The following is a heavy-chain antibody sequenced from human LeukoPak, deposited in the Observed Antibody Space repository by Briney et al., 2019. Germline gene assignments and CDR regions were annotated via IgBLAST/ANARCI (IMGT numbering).Heavy chain of an antibody. D-gene: IGHD2-2*01. CDR2: ITLSGGST. J-gene: IGHJ6*03. CDR1: GFTFSSYD. V-gene: IGHV3-23*01. CDR3: AKRGNPAVGHHYLDV. Sequence: GGSLRLSCAASGFTFSSYDMSWVRQAPGKGLEWVSSITLSGGSTFYADSVMGRFTISRDNSQNTLHLQMNSLSAEDTAVYYCAKRGNPAVGHHYLDVWGKGTTVSVSS.